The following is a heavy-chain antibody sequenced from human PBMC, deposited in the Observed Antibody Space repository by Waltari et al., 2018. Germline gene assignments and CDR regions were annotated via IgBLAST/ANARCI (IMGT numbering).Heavy chain of an antibody. CDR3: AKDILASGIVGATGHYFDY. CDR2: ISWNSGSI. V-gene: IGHV3-9*01. J-gene: IGHJ4*02. CDR1: GFTFDDYA. D-gene: IGHD1-26*01. Sequence: EVQLVESGGGLVQPGRSLRLSCAASGFTFDDYAMHWVRQAPGTGLEWVSGISWNSGSIGYADSVKGRFTISRDNAKNSLYLQMNSLRAEDTALYYCAKDILASGIVGATGHYFDYWGQGTLVTVSS.